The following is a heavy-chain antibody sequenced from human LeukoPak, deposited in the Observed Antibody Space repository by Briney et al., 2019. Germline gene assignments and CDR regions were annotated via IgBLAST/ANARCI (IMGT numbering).Heavy chain of an antibody. CDR3: ARVQGYCSSSSCYPRFDP. J-gene: IGHJ5*02. CDR1: GGTFSSYA. Sequence: ASVKVSCKASGGTFSSYAISWVRQAPGQGLEWMGWISPYNGNTNYAQKLQGRVTMTTDTSTSTAYMELRSLRSDDTAVYYCARVQGYCSSSSCYPRFDPWGQGTLVTVSS. CDR2: ISPYNGNT. V-gene: IGHV1-18*01. D-gene: IGHD2-2*01.